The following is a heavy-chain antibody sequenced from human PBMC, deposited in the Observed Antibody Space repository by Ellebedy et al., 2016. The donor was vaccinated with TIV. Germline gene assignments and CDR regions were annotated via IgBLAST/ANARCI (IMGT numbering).Heavy chain of an antibody. Sequence: GGSLRLSXAASGFSFSDYWMSWVRQTPGKGLDWVANIKQDGSEKYFVDSVRGRITISRDNAKNSLYLQVKSLRAEDTAVYYCTRSAGNSPYYYYMDVWGKGTTVTVSS. CDR1: GFSFSDYW. CDR2: IKQDGSEK. D-gene: IGHD5-24*01. J-gene: IGHJ6*03. CDR3: TRSAGNSPYYYYMDV. V-gene: IGHV3-7*03.